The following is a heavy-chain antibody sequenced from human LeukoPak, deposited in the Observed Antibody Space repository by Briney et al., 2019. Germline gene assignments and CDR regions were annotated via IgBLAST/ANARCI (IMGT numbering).Heavy chain of an antibody. V-gene: IGHV4-61*02. CDR2: IYTSGST. Sequence: PSETLSLTCTVSGGSISSGSYYWSWIRQPAGKGLEWIGRIYTSGSTNYNPSLKSRVTISVDTSKNQFSLKLSSVTAADTAVYYCARVYYSNSYDYWYFDLWGRGTLVTVSS. CDR1: GGSISSGSYY. CDR3: ARVYYSNSYDYWYFDL. D-gene: IGHD6-13*01. J-gene: IGHJ2*01.